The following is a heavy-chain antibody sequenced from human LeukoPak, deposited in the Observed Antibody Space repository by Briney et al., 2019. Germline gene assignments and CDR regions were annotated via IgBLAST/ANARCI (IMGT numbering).Heavy chain of an antibody. CDR2: IYYSGST. CDR1: GGSISSYY. J-gene: IGHJ5*02. CDR3: ARGGGSGWYPNWFDP. Sequence: PSETLSLTCTVSGGSISSYYWSWIRQPPGKGLEWIGYIYYSGSTNYNPSLKSRVTISVDTSKNQFSLKLSSVTAADTAVYYCARGGGSGWYPNWFDPWGQGTLVTVSS. V-gene: IGHV4-59*01. D-gene: IGHD6-19*01.